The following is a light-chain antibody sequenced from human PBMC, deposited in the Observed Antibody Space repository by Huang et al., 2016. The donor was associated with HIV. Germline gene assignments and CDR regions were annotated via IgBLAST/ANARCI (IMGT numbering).Light chain of an antibody. CDR1: ENVSKNY. CDR2: GAS. J-gene: IGKJ4*01. V-gene: IGKV3-20*01. CDR3: QQYGTSPRT. Sequence: PGESATLSCRASENVSKNYLVWYQQKPGQPPRLRIYGASSRAAGIPDRFSGSGSGTDFTLTITRLEPEDFAVYYCQQYGTSPRTFGGGTRVEI.